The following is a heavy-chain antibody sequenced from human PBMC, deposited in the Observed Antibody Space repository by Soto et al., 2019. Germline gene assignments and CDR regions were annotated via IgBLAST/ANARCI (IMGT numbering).Heavy chain of an antibody. Sequence: QVQLQESGPGLVKPSQTLSLTCIVSGGSISSNDFYWSWIRQHPGKGLEWIGYIYYSGNTYYNPSIKSRVTXLXNTXETHFSLKVSAVTAADAAVYYCARLSGSWQSWFAPWGQGTLVTVSS. CDR1: GGSISSNDFY. D-gene: IGHD6-13*01. CDR3: ARLSGSWQSWFAP. CDR2: IYYSGNT. J-gene: IGHJ5*02. V-gene: IGHV4-31*03.